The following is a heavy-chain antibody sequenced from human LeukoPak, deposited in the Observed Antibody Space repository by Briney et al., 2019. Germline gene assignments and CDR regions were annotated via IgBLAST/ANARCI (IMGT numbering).Heavy chain of an antibody. CDR2: ISSSSSYI. CDR3: AREKEEYSSSVGAFDY. Sequence: GGSLRLSCAASGFQFSGYGLHWVRRAPGKGLEWVSSISSSSSYIYYADSVKGRFTISRDNAKNSLYLQMNSLRAEDTAVYYCAREKEEYSSSVGAFDYWGQGTLVTVSS. CDR1: GFQFSGYG. D-gene: IGHD6-6*01. J-gene: IGHJ4*02. V-gene: IGHV3-21*01.